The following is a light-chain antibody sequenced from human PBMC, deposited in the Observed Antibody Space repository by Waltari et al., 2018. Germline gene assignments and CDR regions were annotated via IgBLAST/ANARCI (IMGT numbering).Light chain of an antibody. Sequence: IVLTQSPATLSLSPGERATLSCRASQGISSFLAWYQQNPVQVPRLLVYDASNRATGIPARFRGSGSGADFTLTISSLEPEDFAVYYCQQRTNWPSFGGGTRVELK. V-gene: IGKV3-11*01. CDR1: QGISSF. CDR2: DAS. J-gene: IGKJ4*01. CDR3: QQRTNWPS.